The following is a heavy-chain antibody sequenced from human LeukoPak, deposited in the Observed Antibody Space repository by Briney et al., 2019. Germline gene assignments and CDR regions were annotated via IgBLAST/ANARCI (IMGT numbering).Heavy chain of an antibody. Sequence: GGSLRLSCAASGFTFSSYSMTWVRQAPGKGLEWVSSISSSSYIYYADSVKGRFTISRDNAKNSLYLQMNSLGAEDTAVYYCAREYCSGGSCYALAYYYYYGMDVWGQGTTVTVSS. V-gene: IGHV3-21*01. J-gene: IGHJ6*02. CDR2: ISSSSYI. CDR3: AREYCSGGSCYALAYYYYYGMDV. D-gene: IGHD2-15*01. CDR1: GFTFSSYS.